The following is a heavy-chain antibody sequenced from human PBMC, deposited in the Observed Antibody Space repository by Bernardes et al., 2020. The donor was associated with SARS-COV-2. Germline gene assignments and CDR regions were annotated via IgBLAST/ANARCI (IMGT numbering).Heavy chain of an antibody. V-gene: IGHV3-9*01. Sequence: GGSLRLSCAASGFTFNDYAMHWVRQVPGKGLEWVSGISWNRFTIGYADSVKGRFTIARDNAKNSLYLQMNSLRAEDTALYYCAKDWGSGSYWYYGMDVWGQGTTVTVSS. D-gene: IGHD3-10*01. CDR3: AKDWGSGSYWYYGMDV. J-gene: IGHJ6*02. CDR2: ISWNRFTI. CDR1: GFTFNDYA.